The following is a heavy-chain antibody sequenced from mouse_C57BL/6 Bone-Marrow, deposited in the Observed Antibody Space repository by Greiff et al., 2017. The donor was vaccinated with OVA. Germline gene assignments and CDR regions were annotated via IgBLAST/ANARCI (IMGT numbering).Heavy chain of an antibody. Sequence: EVQRVESGPGLVKPSQSLSLTCSVTGYSITSGYYWNWIRQFPGNKLEWMGYISYDGSNNYNPSLKNRISITRDTSKNQFFLKLNSVTTEDTATYYCARDPLYDGSFAYWGQGTLVTVSA. CDR2: ISYDGSN. V-gene: IGHV3-6*01. D-gene: IGHD2-3*01. CDR1: GYSITSGYY. J-gene: IGHJ3*01. CDR3: ARDPLYDGSFAY.